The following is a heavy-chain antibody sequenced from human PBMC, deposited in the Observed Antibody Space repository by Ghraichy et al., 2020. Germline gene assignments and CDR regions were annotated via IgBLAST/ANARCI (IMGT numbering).Heavy chain of an antibody. D-gene: IGHD2-2*01. CDR3: AKLGYCVTTTCRGLGN. CDR2: SRNKANSYTT. Sequence: GSLRLSCAASGFTFSEHYMDWVRQAPGKGLEWVGRSRNKANSYTTEYAASVKGRFTISRDDSKNSLYLQMNSLKTEDTAVYYCAKLGYCVTTTCRGLGNWGQGTLVTFSS. CDR1: GFTFSEHY. J-gene: IGHJ4*02. V-gene: IGHV3-72*01.